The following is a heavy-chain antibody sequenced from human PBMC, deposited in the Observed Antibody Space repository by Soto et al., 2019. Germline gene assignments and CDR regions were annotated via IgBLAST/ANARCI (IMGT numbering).Heavy chain of an antibody. CDR1: GFTVSSNY. CDR2: IYSGGST. D-gene: IGHD2-2*02. Sequence: GGSLRLSCAASGFTVSSNYMSWVRQAPGKGLEWVSVIYSGGSTYYADSVKGRFTISRDNSKNTLYLQMNSLRAEDTAVYYCAVGYCSSTSCYNFGDAFDIWGQGTMVTVSS. J-gene: IGHJ3*02. CDR3: AVGYCSSTSCYNFGDAFDI. V-gene: IGHV3-66*01.